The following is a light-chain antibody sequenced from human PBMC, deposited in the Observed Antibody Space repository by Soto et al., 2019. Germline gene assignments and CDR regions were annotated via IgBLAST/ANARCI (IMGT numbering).Light chain of an antibody. CDR1: QSVPNNH. Sequence: EIVLTQSPGTLSLSPGESATLSCRASQSVPNNHVAWYQQKSGQAPRPLMFGASLRAAGVPDRFRGSGSGTDFTLTISRLEPEDFAVYHCQQYGSSTTFGQGTKVEIK. J-gene: IGKJ1*01. CDR2: GAS. V-gene: IGKV3-20*01. CDR3: QQYGSSTT.